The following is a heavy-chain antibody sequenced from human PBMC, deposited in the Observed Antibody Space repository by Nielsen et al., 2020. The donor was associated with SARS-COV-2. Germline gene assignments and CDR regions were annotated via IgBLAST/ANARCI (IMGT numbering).Heavy chain of an antibody. CDR2: INWNGGST. Sequence: GESLKISCAASGFTFDDYGMSWVRQAPGKGLEWVSGINWNGGSTGYADSVKGRFTISRDNAKNSLYLQMISLRVEDTAEYFCVRSRGDSSGYYSNTHFDYWGQGIPVTVSS. CDR1: GFTFDDYG. V-gene: IGHV3-20*04. CDR3: VRSRGDSSGYYSNTHFDY. D-gene: IGHD3-22*01. J-gene: IGHJ4*02.